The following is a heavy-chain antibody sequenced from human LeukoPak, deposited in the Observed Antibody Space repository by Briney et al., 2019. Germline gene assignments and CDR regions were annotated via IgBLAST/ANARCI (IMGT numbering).Heavy chain of an antibody. CDR1: GGSFSGYY. CDR2: INHSGSI. J-gene: IGHJ5*02. Sequence: SETLSLTCAVYGGSFSGYYWSWIRQPPGKGLEWIGEINHSGSINYNPSLKSRVTISVDTSKNQFSLKLSSVTAADTAVYYCARGRDPRNWFDPWGQGTLVTVSS. V-gene: IGHV4-34*01. CDR3: ARGRDPRNWFDP.